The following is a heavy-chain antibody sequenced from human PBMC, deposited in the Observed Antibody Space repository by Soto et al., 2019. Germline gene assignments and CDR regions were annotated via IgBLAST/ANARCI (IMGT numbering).Heavy chain of an antibody. V-gene: IGHV3-48*01. J-gene: IGHJ6*03. Sequence: PGGSLRVSCAASGFILIDCAMNWVRQAPWKGLEWVSYISSSSSVIDYADSVKGRFTVSRDNARNSLYLQMNSLRAEDTAVYYCARDLSWGSNWYYYMDVWGKGTTVTVSS. CDR1: GFILIDCA. CDR3: ARDLSWGSNWYYYMDV. D-gene: IGHD7-27*01. CDR2: ISSSSSVI.